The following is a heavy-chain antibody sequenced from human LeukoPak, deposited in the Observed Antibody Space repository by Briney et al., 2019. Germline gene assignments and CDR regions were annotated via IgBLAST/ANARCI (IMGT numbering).Heavy chain of an antibody. J-gene: IGHJ4*02. CDR3: ARSSDSSSADFDY. Sequence: PSQTLSLTCTVSGGSISSGGYYWSWIRQHPGKGLEWIGYIYYSGSTYYNPSLKSRVTISVDTSKNQFFLKLSSVTAADTAVYYCARSSDSSSADFDYWGQGTLVTVSS. CDR1: GGSISSGGYY. D-gene: IGHD6-6*01. CDR2: IYYSGST. V-gene: IGHV4-31*03.